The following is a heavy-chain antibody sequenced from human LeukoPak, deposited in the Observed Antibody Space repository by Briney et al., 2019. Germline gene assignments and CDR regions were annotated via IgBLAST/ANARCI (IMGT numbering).Heavy chain of an antibody. D-gene: IGHD3-10*01. Sequence: GGSLRLSCAASGFIFSSYAMSWVRQAPGTGLEWVSGISGSGGGTDYAYSAKGRFTISRDNSKNTLYLQMNSLRAEDTAVYYCAKGGWFGDFDYWGQGTLVTVSS. CDR2: ISGSGGGT. V-gene: IGHV3-23*01. CDR3: AKGGWFGDFDY. CDR1: GFIFSSYA. J-gene: IGHJ4*02.